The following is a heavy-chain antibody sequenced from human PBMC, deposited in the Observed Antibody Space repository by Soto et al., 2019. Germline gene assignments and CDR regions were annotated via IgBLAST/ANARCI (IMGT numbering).Heavy chain of an antibody. J-gene: IGHJ5*02. Sequence: SETLSLTCAVYGGSFSGYYWSWIRQPPGKGLEWIGEINHSGSTNYNPSLKSRVTISVDTSKNQFSLKLSSVTAADTAVYYCASLYCSGGSCYVNWFDPWGQGTLVTVS. V-gene: IGHV4-34*01. CDR2: INHSGST. CDR3: ASLYCSGGSCYVNWFDP. D-gene: IGHD2-15*01. CDR1: GGSFSGYY.